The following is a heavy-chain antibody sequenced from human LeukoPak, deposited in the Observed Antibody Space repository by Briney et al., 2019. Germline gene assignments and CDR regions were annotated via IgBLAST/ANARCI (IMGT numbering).Heavy chain of an antibody. D-gene: IGHD3-10*01. CDR3: AKGAGGSGSYYPYF. Sequence: GESLKISCKASGYSFITHWIAWVRQTPGKGLEWMGIIYPGDSDTKYSPSFQGQVTISADKSISTAYLQWSSLKASDTALYYCAKGAGGSGSYYPYFWGQGTLVTVSS. J-gene: IGHJ4*02. CDR1: GYSFITHW. CDR2: IYPGDSDT. V-gene: IGHV5-51*01.